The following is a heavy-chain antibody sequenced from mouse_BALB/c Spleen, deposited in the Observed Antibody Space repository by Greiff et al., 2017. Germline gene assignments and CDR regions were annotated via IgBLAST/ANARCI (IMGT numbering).Heavy chain of an antibody. CDR2: ISSGGSYT. CDR1: GFTFSSYA. Sequence: EVKLMESGGGLVKPGGSLKLSCAASGFTFSSYAMSWVRQTPEKRLEWVATISSGGSYTYYPDSVKGRFTISRDNAKNTLYLQMSSLRSEDTAMYYCARQGDYGSDYPMDYWGQGTSVTVSS. D-gene: IGHD1-1*01. J-gene: IGHJ4*01. V-gene: IGHV5-9-3*01. CDR3: ARQGDYGSDYPMDY.